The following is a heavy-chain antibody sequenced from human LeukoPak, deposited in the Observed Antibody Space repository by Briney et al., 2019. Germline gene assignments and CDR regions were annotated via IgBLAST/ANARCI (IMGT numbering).Heavy chain of an antibody. CDR3: ASPVRG. CDR2: ISGSSGNI. CDR1: GFMFGDYY. V-gene: IGHV3-11*03. D-gene: IGHD3-10*01. Sequence: GGSLRLSCTASGFMFGDYYMSWIRQAPGKGLEWVSYISGSSGNINYADSVKGRFTISRDNAKNSLYLQMNSLRDEDTAVYYCASPVRGWGQGALVTVSS. J-gene: IGHJ4*02.